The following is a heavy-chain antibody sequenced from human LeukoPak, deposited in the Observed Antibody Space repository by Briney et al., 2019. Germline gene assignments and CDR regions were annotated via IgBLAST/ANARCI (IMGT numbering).Heavy chain of an antibody. CDR2: ISYDGSNK. D-gene: IGHD6-19*01. CDR1: GFTFSSYA. CDR3: AIPGTAVAGLAP. J-gene: IGHJ4*02. V-gene: IGHV3-30*04. Sequence: PGGSLRLSCAASGFTFSSYAMHWVRQAPGKGLEWVAVISYDGSNKYYADSVKGRFTISRDNSKNTLYLQMNSLRAEDTAVYYCAIPGTAVAGLAPWGQGTLVTVSS.